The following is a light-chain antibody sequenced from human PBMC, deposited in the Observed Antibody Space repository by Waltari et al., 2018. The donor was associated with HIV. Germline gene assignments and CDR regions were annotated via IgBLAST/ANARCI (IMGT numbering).Light chain of an antibody. Sequence: QSALTRPPSASGTPGQRVTISCSGRSSNAGRNAVDWYQKFPGSAPQLVIYRDKQGSPGVFDRFSGSKSGAAASLAISGLRSEDEADFYWSTWDDSLKDVLFGGGTKLTVL. J-gene: IGLJ2*01. CDR1: SSNAGRNA. CDR3: STWDDSLKDVL. CDR2: RDK. V-gene: IGLV1-47*01.